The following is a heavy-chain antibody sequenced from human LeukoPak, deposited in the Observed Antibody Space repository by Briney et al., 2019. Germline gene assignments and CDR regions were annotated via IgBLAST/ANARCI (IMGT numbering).Heavy chain of an antibody. CDR2: IIPIFGTA. Sequence: ASVKVSCKASGGTFSSYAISWVRQAPGQGLEWMGGIIPIFGTANYAQKFQGRVTITADESTSTAYMELSSLRSEDTAVYYCATPTYSSKHFDYWGQGTLVTVSS. J-gene: IGHJ4*02. CDR3: ATPTYSSKHFDY. V-gene: IGHV1-69*13. D-gene: IGHD6-13*01. CDR1: GGTFSSYA.